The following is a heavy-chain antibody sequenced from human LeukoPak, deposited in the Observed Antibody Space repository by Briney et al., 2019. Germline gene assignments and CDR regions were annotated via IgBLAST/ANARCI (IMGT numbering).Heavy chain of an antibody. CDR1: GYTFTSYD. D-gene: IGHD2-2*01. CDR3: ARGGYQLLDAFDI. Sequence: ASVKVSCKASGYTFTSYDINWVRQATGQGLEWMGWMDPNSGNTGYAQKFQGRVTITRNTSISTAYMELSSLRSEDTAVYYCARGGYQLLDAFDIWGQGTMVTVSS. V-gene: IGHV1-8*03. J-gene: IGHJ3*02. CDR2: MDPNSGNT.